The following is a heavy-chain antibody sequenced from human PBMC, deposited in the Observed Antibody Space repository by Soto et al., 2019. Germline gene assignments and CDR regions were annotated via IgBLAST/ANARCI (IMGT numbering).Heavy chain of an antibody. J-gene: IGHJ4*02. Sequence: LSLTCAVYGGSFSGYYWSWIRQPPGKGLEWIGEINHSGSTNYNPSLKSRVTISVDTSKNQFSLKLSSVTAADTAVYYCARRGVTTTTFDYWGQGTLVTVSS. CDR2: INHSGST. CDR3: ARRGVTTTTFDY. V-gene: IGHV4-34*01. D-gene: IGHD4-4*01. CDR1: GGSFSGYY.